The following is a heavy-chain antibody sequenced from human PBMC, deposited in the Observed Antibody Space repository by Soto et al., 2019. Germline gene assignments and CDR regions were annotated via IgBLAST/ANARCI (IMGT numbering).Heavy chain of an antibody. CDR1: GGSVSSGSYY. CDR2: IYYSGST. D-gene: IGHD3-22*01. V-gene: IGHV4-61*01. CDR3: AREMGPYYSDSSGSYAFDI. Sequence: ETLSLTCTVSGGSVSSGSYYWSWIRQPPGKGLEWIGYIYYSGSTNYNPSLKSRVTISVDTSKNQFSLKLSSVTAADTAVYYCAREMGPYYSDSSGSYAFDIWGQGTMVTVSS. J-gene: IGHJ3*02.